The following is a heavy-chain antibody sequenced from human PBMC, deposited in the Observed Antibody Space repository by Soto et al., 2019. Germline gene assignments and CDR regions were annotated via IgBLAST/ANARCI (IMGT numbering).Heavy chain of an antibody. CDR3: VSGRYSSSSYDY. CDR2: INSDGSST. V-gene: IGHV3-74*01. D-gene: IGHD6-6*01. Sequence: GGSLRLSCAASGFTFSSYWMHWVRQAPGKGLVWVSRINSDGSSTSYADSVKGRFTISRDNAKNTLYLQMNSLRAEDTAVYYCVSGRYSSSSYDYWGQGTLVTVSS. J-gene: IGHJ4*02. CDR1: GFTFSSYW.